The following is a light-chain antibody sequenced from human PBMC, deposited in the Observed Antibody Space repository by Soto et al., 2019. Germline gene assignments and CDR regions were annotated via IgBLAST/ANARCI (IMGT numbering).Light chain of an antibody. CDR2: DAS. CDR3: QQYDNLPLT. CDR1: QSISDS. Sequence: DIQMTQSPSTLSGSVGDRVTITCRASQSISDSLAWYQQKPGKAPKLLIYDASNLETRVPSRFSGSGSGTDFTFTISSLQPEDFATYYCQQYDNLPLTFGGGTKVDIK. J-gene: IGKJ4*01. V-gene: IGKV1-33*01.